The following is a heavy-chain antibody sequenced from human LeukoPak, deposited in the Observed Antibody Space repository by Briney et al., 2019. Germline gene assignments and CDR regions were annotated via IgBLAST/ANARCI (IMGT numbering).Heavy chain of an antibody. J-gene: IGHJ4*02. CDR1: GGSISDGDYY. D-gene: IGHD3-3*01. CDR2: IYYTENT. Sequence: PSQTLSLTCTVSGGSISDGDYYWSWIRQPPGKGLEWIGYIYYTENTDYNPSLKSRVTISVDTSKNQFSLKLSSVTAADTAVYYCAREGPLRFLEWLFDYWGQGTLVTVSS. V-gene: IGHV4-30-4*01. CDR3: AREGPLRFLEWLFDY.